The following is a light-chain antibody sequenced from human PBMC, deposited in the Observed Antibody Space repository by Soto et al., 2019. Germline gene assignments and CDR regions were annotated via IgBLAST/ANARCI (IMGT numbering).Light chain of an antibody. V-gene: IGKV1-39*01. Sequence: DIQMTKSQSSLSASVGDRVTITCRASQSISSYLNWYQQKPGKAPKLLIYAASSLQSGVPSRFSGSGSGTDFTLTISSLQPEDFATYYCQQSYSTPLTFGPGT. CDR2: AAS. CDR3: QQSYSTPLT. J-gene: IGKJ3*01. CDR1: QSISSY.